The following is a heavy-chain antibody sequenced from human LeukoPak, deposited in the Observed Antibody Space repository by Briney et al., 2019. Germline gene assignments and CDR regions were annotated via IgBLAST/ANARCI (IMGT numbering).Heavy chain of an antibody. CDR1: GGTFSSYA. J-gene: IGHJ4*02. D-gene: IGHD2-2*01. V-gene: IGHV1-69*01. CDR3: ATPGIVVVSAASVPSRTPQFDY. Sequence: SVKVSCKASGGTFSSYAISWVRQAPGQGLEWMGGIIPIFGTANYAQKFQGRVTITADESTSTAYMELSSLRSEDTAVYYCATPGIVVVSAASVPSRTPQFDYWGQGTLVTVSS. CDR2: IIPIFGTA.